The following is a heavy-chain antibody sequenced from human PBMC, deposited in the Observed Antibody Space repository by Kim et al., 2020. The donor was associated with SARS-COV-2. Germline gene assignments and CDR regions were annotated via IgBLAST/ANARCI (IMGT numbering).Heavy chain of an antibody. V-gene: IGHV3-7*03. Sequence: GGSLRLSCAASGFTFSSYWMSWVRQAPGKGLEWVANIKQDGSEKYYVDSVKGRFTISRDNAKNSLYLQMNSLRAEDTAVYYCAITNWELPSMVGFDYWGQGTLVTVSS. CDR3: AITNWELPSMVGFDY. J-gene: IGHJ4*02. CDR1: GFTFSSYW. D-gene: IGHD1-26*01. CDR2: IKQDGSEK.